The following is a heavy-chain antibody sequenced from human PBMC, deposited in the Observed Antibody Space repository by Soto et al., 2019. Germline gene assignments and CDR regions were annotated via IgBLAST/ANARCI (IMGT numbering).Heavy chain of an antibody. CDR1: GYTFTSYT. CDR3: RGGGGWEGEASFDS. V-gene: IGHV1-3*01. Sequence: QVQLEQSGAEVKKPGASVKVSCKTSGYTFTSYTLHWVRQAPGQGLGWMGWINAGNGREKYSQRFLDGVGLPPHSPPPPAYREWRGLRSEAPAGCYCRGGGGWEGEASFDSWGQGTQVTVSS. CDR2: INAGNGRE. D-gene: IGHD1-26*01. J-gene: IGHJ4*02.